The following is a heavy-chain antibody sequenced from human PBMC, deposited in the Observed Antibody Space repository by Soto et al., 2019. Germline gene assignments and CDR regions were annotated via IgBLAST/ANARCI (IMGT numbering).Heavy chain of an antibody. CDR2: ISSPSTDI. J-gene: IGHJ3*02. CDR1: GFTFSSSD. D-gene: IGHD6-6*01. V-gene: IGHV3-21*02. CDR3: RSTLARPDSSRPFDI. Sequence: EVQLVESGGGLVKPGGSLRLSCAASGFTFSSSDMTWVRQAPGKGLEWVSSISSPSTDIYYADSVKDRFTISRDNARNLLYLPMTSLRADDTAVYYCRSTLARPDSSRPFDIWGQGTMVNVSS.